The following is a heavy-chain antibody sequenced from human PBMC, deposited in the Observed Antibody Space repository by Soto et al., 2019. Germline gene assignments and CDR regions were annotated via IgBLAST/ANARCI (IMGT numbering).Heavy chain of an antibody. V-gene: IGHV4-31*03. Sequence: QVQLQESGPGLVKPSQTLSLTCTVSGGSISSGGYYWSWIRQHPGKGLEWIGYIYYSGSTYYNPSIKSRVTISVDTSKNQFSLKLSSVTAADTAVYYCARAPAVITIFGVVINELNAFDIWGQGTMVTVSS. J-gene: IGHJ3*02. D-gene: IGHD3-3*01. CDR1: GGSISSGGYY. CDR2: IYYSGST. CDR3: ARAPAVITIFGVVINELNAFDI.